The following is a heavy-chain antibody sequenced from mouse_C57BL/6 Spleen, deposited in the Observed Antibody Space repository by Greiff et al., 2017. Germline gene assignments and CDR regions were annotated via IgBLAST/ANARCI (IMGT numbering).Heavy chain of an antibody. CDR1: GYTFTSSW. D-gene: IGHD2-5*01. J-gene: IGHJ4*01. CDR3: AKYSNSYAMDY. Sequence: QVQLQQSGAELAKPGASVKLSCKASGYTFTSSWMHWVKQRPGQGLEWIGHINPRSGYTKSNQKFKDKATLTADKSSSTAYMRLCSLTYEDSAVYYCAKYSNSYAMDYWGQGTSVTVSS. V-gene: IGHV1-7*01. CDR2: INPRSGYT.